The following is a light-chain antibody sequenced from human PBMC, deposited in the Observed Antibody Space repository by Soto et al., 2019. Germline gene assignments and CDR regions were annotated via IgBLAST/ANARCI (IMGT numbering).Light chain of an antibody. CDR1: QSVSSSY. CDR2: GAS. Sequence: EIVLTQSPGTLSLSPGERATLSCRASQSVSSSYLAWYQQKPDQPPRLLIYGASSRATGIPDRCSCSGSGTDFNLTISILEPEDYALYYCQQYDSSPPFTFGPGTKVDIK. J-gene: IGKJ3*01. CDR3: QQYDSSPPFT. V-gene: IGKV3-20*01.